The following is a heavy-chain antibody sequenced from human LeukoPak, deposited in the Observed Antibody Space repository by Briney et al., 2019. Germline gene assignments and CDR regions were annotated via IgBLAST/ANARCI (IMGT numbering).Heavy chain of an antibody. J-gene: IGHJ4*02. D-gene: IGHD2-2*01. CDR1: GFTFTSSA. Sequence: PGGSLRLSCGASGFTFTSSAMTWVRQAPVKVLEWVSAISSGGTPYYAASVRGLFIISRDTSTNTPYLQVKSLTAEDTAVYYCAKPEVGVASIDCWGQGTLVTVSS. CDR3: AKPEVGVASIDC. V-gene: IGHV3-23*01. CDR2: ISSGGTP.